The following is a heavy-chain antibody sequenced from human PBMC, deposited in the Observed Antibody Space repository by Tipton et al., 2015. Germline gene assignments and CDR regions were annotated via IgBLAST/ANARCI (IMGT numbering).Heavy chain of an antibody. V-gene: IGHV4-28*01. CDR1: AYSISTDYY. D-gene: IGHD5-18*01. J-gene: IGHJ4*02. Sequence: LRLSCAVSAYSISTDYYWGWIRQSPGKGLEWIGYISYSGSTHYNPSLKRRVTISLDTSKDQFSLRLSSVTAADTAVYYCAQINTPTYYFDYWGQGTLVTVSS. CDR2: ISYSGST. CDR3: AQINTPTYYFDY.